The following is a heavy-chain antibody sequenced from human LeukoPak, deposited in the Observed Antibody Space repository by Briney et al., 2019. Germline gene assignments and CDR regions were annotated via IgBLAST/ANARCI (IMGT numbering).Heavy chain of an antibody. CDR1: GGTFSSYA. CDR3: ARDSDDYGDYFWFDP. D-gene: IGHD4-17*01. CDR2: VIPIFGTA. J-gene: IGHJ5*02. V-gene: IGHV1-69*13. Sequence: SVKVSCKASGGTFSSYAISWVPQAPGQGLEWMGGVIPIFGTANYAQKFQGRVTITADESTSTAYMELSSLRSEDTAVYYCARDSDDYGDYFWFDPWGQGTLVTVSS.